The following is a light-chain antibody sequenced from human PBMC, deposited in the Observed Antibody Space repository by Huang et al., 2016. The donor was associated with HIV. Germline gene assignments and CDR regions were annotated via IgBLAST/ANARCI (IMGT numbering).Light chain of an antibody. Sequence: AIQMTQSPSSLSAFVGDRVTITCRASQGIGNDLAWYQQKPGKAPKLLSSAASTLQKGVPSRFSGRGSGTDFALTISSLQPEDFATYYCLQNYNDPHTFGQGTKLEIK. CDR3: LQNYNDPHT. CDR2: AAS. J-gene: IGKJ2*01. CDR1: QGIGND. V-gene: IGKV1-6*01.